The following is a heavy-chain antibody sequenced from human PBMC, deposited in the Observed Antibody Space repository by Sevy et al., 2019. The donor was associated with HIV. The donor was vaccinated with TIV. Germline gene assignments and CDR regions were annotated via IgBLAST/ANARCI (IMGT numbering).Heavy chain of an antibody. J-gene: IGHJ4*02. CDR1: GFTFSSYG. V-gene: IGHV3-30*03. D-gene: IGHD3-22*01. CDR2: ISYDGSNK. CDR3: ASQTYYYDSSGSYFDY. Sequence: GGSLRLSCAASGFTFSSYGMHWVHQAPGKGLEWVAVISYDGSNKYYADSVKGRFTISRDNSKNTLYLQMNSLRAEDTAVYYCASQTYYYDSSGSYFDYWGQGTLVTVSS.